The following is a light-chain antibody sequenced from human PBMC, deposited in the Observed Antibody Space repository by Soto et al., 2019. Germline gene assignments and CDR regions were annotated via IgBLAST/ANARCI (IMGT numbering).Light chain of an antibody. CDR2: EVN. CDR3: SSYAGSSNV. V-gene: IGLV2-8*01. Sequence: QSLLTQPPSASGSPGQSVAISCTGTSSDVGGYNYVSWYQQHPGKAPKLMIYEVNKRPSGVPDHCSGSKSGNTASLTVSGLEAEDEADYYCSSYAGSSNVFGTGTKVTVL. CDR1: SSDVGGYNY. J-gene: IGLJ1*01.